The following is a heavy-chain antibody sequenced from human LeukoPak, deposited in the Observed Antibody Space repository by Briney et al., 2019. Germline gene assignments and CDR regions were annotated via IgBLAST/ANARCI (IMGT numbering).Heavy chain of an antibody. V-gene: IGHV4-61*02. CDR3: ARDTRGYSSDYMDV. J-gene: IGHJ6*03. D-gene: IGHD5-18*01. CDR1: GGSISSGSYY. CDR2: IYTSGST. Sequence: PSETLSLTCTVSGGSISSGSYYWSWIRQPAGKGLEWIGRIYTSGSTNYNPSLKSRVTISVDTSKNQFSLKLSSVTAADTAVYYCARDTRGYSSDYMDVWGKGTTVTVSS.